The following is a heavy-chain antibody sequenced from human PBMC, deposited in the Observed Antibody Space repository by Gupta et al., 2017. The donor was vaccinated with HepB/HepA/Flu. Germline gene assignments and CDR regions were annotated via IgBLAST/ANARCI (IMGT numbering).Heavy chain of an antibody. J-gene: IGHJ4*02. D-gene: IGHD2-21*01. CDR1: GESVSSPAYY. Sequence: QVQLQESGPRLVKPSENLSLICTVSGESVSSPAYYWSWIRQRPGKALEWIGYIYFTGTTAYNPSLKNRVDMSMDTPKNHLTLNLTSVTAADTAVYYCAREVVIGGRYFDYWGRGTLVTVSS. V-gene: IGHV4-31*03. CDR2: IYFTGTT. CDR3: AREVVIGGRYFDY.